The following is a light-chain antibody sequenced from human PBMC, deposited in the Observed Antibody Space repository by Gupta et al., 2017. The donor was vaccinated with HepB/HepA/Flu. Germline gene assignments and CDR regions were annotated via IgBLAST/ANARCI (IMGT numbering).Light chain of an antibody. Sequence: QSALTQPASVSGSPGQSITISCSGTSSDVGRYNLVSWYQPHPGKAPKLIIYEVSKRPSGVSNRFSGSKSGNTASLTISGLQAEDEYYYYCCSFAGTWVFGGGTKLTVL. CDR2: EVS. CDR3: CSFAGTWV. J-gene: IGLJ3*02. CDR1: SSDVGRYNL. V-gene: IGLV2-23*02.